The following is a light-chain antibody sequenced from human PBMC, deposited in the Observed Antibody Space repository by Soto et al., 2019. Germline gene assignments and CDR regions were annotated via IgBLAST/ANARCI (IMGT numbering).Light chain of an antibody. Sequence: QLVLTQSPSASASLGASVKLTCTLSSGHSSYAIAGHQQQPEKGPRYLMKLNSDGSHSKGDGIPDRFSGSSSGAERYLTISGLQSEDEADYYGQRWGTGLQVFCGGTKPTVL. CDR2: LNSDGSH. V-gene: IGLV4-69*01. CDR1: SGHSSYA. J-gene: IGLJ3*02. CDR3: QRWGTGLQV.